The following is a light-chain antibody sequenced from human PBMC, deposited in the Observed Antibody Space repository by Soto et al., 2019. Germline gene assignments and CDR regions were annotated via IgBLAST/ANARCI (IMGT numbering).Light chain of an antibody. V-gene: IGLV2-14*01. CDR3: SSYTGSSTLYV. Sequence: QSALTQPASVSGSPGQSITISCTGTSSDIGGYNYVSWYQQHPGKVPILMIFEVSNRPSGVSYRFSGSKSGNTASLTISGLQAEDEADYYCSSYTGSSTLYVFGTGTKLTV. CDR1: SSDIGGYNY. J-gene: IGLJ1*01. CDR2: EVS.